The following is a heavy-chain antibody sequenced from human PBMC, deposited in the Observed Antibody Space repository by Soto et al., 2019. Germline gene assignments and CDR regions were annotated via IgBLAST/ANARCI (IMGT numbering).Heavy chain of an antibody. V-gene: IGHV3-23*01. D-gene: IGHD1-26*01. Sequence: GGSLRLSCAASGFTFNTYAMSWVRQAPGKGLEWVSIISGSGDTTFYADSVKGRFTISRDNSKNTLYLQMNSLRAEDTALYYCTKLEEPSGIVTTYFAYWGQGTLVTVSS. J-gene: IGHJ4*02. CDR2: ISGSGDTT. CDR1: GFTFNTYA. CDR3: TKLEEPSGIVTTYFAY.